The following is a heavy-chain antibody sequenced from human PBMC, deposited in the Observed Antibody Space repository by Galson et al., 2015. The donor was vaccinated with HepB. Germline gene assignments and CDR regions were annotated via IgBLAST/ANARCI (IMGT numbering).Heavy chain of an antibody. CDR2: ISFDGSNI. V-gene: IGHV3-30-3*01. CDR1: GFIFSTYV. J-gene: IGHJ4*01. Sequence: SLRLSCAASGFIFSTYVMHWARQAPGKGLEWLAVISFDGSNIHYSDSVKGRFTISRDNSKNTLDLQMNSLRGEDTAVYYCARDLVRQGNLERGLDYWGQGTLVTVSS. D-gene: IGHD1-1*01. CDR3: ARDLVRQGNLERGLDY.